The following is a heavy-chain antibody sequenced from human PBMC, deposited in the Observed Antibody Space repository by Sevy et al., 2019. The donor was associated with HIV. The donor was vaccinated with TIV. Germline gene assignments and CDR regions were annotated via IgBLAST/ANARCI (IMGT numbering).Heavy chain of an antibody. D-gene: IGHD2-21*01. V-gene: IGHV1-46*01. CDR2: INPGCGAP. Sequence: ASVKVSCKASGYSFTSRYLHWVRQAPGQGLEWMGQINPGCGAPIYAQKFQGRVSMTSDTSTRTMYMDVSSLRSEDTAMYYCARLYSCGGSCYYFDLWGQETLVTVSS. CDR1: GYSFTSRY. J-gene: IGHJ4*02. CDR3: ARLYSCGGSCYYFDL.